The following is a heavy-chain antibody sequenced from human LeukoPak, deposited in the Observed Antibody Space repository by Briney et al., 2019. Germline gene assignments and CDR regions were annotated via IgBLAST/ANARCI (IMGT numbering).Heavy chain of an antibody. CDR3: ARLPAERYFDWQTNFFDY. V-gene: IGHV5-51*01. J-gene: IGHJ4*02. CDR1: GYNFPIYW. CDR2: IYLGDSDT. D-gene: IGHD3-9*01. Sequence: GESLKISCKGSGYNFPIYWIGWVRQMPGKGLEWMGIIYLGDSDTRYSPSFQGQVTISADKSISTAFLQWSSLKASDTAMYYCARLPAERYFDWQTNFFDYWGQGTLVTVSS.